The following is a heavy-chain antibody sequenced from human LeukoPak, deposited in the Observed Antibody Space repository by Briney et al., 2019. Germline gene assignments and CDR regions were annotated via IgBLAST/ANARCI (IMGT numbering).Heavy chain of an antibody. CDR1: GFTFTRFG. V-gene: IGHV3-66*01. CDR2: IYSGGST. CDR3: GLRFDY. Sequence: GGSLRLSCAASGFTFTRFGMSWVRQAPGKGLEWVSVIYSGGSTYYADSVKGRFTISRDNSKNTLYLQMNSLRAEDTAVYYCGLRFDYWGQGTLVTVSS. J-gene: IGHJ4*02.